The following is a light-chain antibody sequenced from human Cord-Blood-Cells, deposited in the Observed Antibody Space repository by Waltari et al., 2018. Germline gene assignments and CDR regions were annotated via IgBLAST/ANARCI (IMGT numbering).Light chain of an antibody. Sequence: QSALTQPASVSGSPGQSITISCTGTISDVGGYNYVSWYQQHPGKAPKLTIYNVSNRPSGVSNRFSGSKSGNTASLTISGLQAEDEADYYCSSYTSSSTLVFGGGTKLTVL. CDR1: ISDVGGYNY. J-gene: IGLJ2*01. CDR2: NVS. CDR3: SSYTSSSTLV. V-gene: IGLV2-14*01.